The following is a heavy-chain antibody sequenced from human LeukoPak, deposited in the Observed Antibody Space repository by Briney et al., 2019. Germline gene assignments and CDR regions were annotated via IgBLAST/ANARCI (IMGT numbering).Heavy chain of an antibody. CDR2: VSSDGSIK. D-gene: IGHD6-13*01. J-gene: IGHJ4*02. CDR3: ARGYSSSWLGYFDY. CDR1: GFTFSSNV. Sequence: GRSLRLSCAASGFTFSSNVMHWVRQAPGKGLEWVAVVSSDGSIKYNADSVKGRFTISRDTSKNTVYLQMNSLGAEDTAFYYCARGYSSSWLGYFDYWGQGTLVTVSS. V-gene: IGHV3-30*03.